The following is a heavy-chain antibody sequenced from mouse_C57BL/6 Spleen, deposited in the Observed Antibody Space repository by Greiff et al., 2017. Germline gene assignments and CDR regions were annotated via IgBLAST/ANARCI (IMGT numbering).Heavy chain of an antibody. CDR2: IDPSDSYT. V-gene: IGHV1-50*01. J-gene: IGHJ3*01. CDR1: GYTFTSYW. Sequence: VQLQQPGAELVKPGASVKLSCKASGYTFTSYWMQWVKQRPGQGLEWIGEIDPSDSYTNYNQKFTGKATLTVDKSSSTAYMQLSSLTSEDSAVYYCARGDFGSSCAYWGQGTLVTVAA. D-gene: IGHD1-1*01. CDR3: ARGDFGSSCAY.